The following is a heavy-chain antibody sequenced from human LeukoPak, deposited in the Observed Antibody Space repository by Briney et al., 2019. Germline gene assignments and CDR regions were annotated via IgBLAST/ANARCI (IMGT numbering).Heavy chain of an antibody. CDR3: VRGAVGTGVWFDP. Sequence: GGSLRLSCAASGFTFSGYWMHWVRQAPGKGLEWVSRINIDGATTNYAVSVKGRFTISRDNAKNTLHLQMNSLRADDTAVYYCVRGAVGTGVWFDPWGQGTLVTVSS. CDR1: GFTFSGYW. D-gene: IGHD1-26*01. CDR2: INIDGATT. J-gene: IGHJ5*02. V-gene: IGHV3-74*01.